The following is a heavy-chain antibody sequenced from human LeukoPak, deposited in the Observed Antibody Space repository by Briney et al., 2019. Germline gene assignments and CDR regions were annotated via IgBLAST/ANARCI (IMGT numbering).Heavy chain of an antibody. CDR2: ISSSGSAI. CDR1: GFPLSSYS. J-gene: IGHJ4*02. V-gene: IGHV3-48*01. Sequence: PGGSLRLSCAASGFPLSSYSINWVRQAPGKGLEWVSYISSSGSAIYYVDSVKGRSTVSRDNAKNSLFLQMNSPRAEDTAVYYCARVKGSYFDYWGQGALVTVSS. CDR3: ARVKGSYFDY. D-gene: IGHD2-15*01.